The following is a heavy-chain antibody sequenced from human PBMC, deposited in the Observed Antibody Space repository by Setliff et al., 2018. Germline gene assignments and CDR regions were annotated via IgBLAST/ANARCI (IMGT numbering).Heavy chain of an antibody. V-gene: IGHV4-39*01. CDR2: ISYRGTT. CDR3: ARTGTYRYFDY. J-gene: IGHJ4*02. Sequence: PSETLSLTCTVSGGSISSTTYYWGWIRQAPGKGLEWIGSISYRGTTYSNASLASRLTISVDTAKNQFSLKLTSVTAADTAVYYCARTGTYRYFDYWGQGTRVTVSS. D-gene: IGHD1-1*01. CDR1: GGSISSTTYY.